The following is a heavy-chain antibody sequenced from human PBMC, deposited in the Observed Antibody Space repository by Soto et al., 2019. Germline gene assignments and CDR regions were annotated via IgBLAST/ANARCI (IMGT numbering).Heavy chain of an antibody. D-gene: IGHD2-15*01. Sequence: GLDLEWLALIYWDDDKRYSPSLKSRLTITKDTSKNQVVLTMTNMDPVDTATYYCAHSDGGQPGSYWGQGTLVTVSS. CDR3: AHSDGGQPGSY. V-gene: IGHV2-5*02. J-gene: IGHJ4*02. CDR2: IYWDDDK.